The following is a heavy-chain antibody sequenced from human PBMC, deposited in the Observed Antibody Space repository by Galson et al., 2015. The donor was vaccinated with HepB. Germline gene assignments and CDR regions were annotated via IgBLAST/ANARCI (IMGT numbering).Heavy chain of an antibody. D-gene: IGHD4-23*01. CDR3: ARVFGGNALDF. Sequence: LSLTCTVSGSSISSYYWSWIRQPAGRGLEWIGRVYKSGSTYYNSSLKSRVTLSIDTSKNHFSLTLTSVTAADTAVYYCARVFGGNALDFWGQGILVTVSS. CDR2: VYKSGST. J-gene: IGHJ4*02. CDR1: GSSISSYY. V-gene: IGHV4-4*07.